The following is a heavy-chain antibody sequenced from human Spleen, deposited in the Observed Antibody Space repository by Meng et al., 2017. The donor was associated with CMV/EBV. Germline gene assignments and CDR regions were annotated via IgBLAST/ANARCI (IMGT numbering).Heavy chain of an antibody. J-gene: IGHJ3*02. CDR2: ISAYNGNT. CDR1: GYPFTSYG. V-gene: IGHV1-18*01. D-gene: IGHD4-17*01. Sequence: ASVKVSCKTSGYPFTSYGISWVRQAPGQGLEWMGWISAYNGNTNYAQKLQGRVTMTTDTSTSTAYMELRSLRSDDTAVYYCARDYVDDYGDHGAFDIWGQGTMVTVSS. CDR3: ARDYVDDYGDHGAFDI.